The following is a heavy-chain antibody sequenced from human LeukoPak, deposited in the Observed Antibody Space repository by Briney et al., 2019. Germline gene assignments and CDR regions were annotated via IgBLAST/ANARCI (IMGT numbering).Heavy chain of an antibody. CDR3: ARGYSGSYSGRFDY. D-gene: IGHD1-26*01. CDR1: GYTFTCYA. V-gene: IGHV1-3*01. J-gene: IGHJ4*02. CDR2: INAGNGNT. Sequence: ASVKVSCKASGYTFTCYAMHWVRQAPGQRLEWMGWINAGNGNTKYSQKFQGRVTITRDTSASTAYMELSSLRSEDTAVYYCARGYSGSYSGRFDYWGQGTLVTVSS.